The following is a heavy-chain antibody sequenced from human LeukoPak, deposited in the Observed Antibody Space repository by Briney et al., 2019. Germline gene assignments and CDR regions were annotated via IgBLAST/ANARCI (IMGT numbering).Heavy chain of an antibody. CDR3: TTVWFGELSLGY. CDR2: IKSKTDGGTT. V-gene: IGHV3-15*01. CDR1: GFTFSNAW. Sequence: GGSLRLSCAASGFTFSNAWMSWVRQAPGKGLEWVGRIKSKTDGGTTDYAAPVKGRFTISRDDSKNTLCLQMNSLKTEDTALYYCTTVWFGELSLGYWGQGTLVTVSS. D-gene: IGHD3-10*01. J-gene: IGHJ4*02.